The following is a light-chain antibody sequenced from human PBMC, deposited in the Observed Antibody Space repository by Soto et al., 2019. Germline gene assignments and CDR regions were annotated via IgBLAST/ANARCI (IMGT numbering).Light chain of an antibody. Sequence: EIVLTQSPATLSLSPGERATLSCRASQSVSSYLAWYQQKPGQAPRLLIYDASNRAIGIPARFSGSGSGTDFTLTLSRLEPEDFAVYYCQQRSDWPPLTFGGGTKVEIK. J-gene: IGKJ4*01. CDR1: QSVSSY. CDR2: DAS. CDR3: QQRSDWPPLT. V-gene: IGKV3-11*01.